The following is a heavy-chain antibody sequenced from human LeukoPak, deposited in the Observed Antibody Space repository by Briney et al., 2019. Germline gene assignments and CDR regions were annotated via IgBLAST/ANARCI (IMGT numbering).Heavy chain of an antibody. CDR3: ARVGSLRIQLWSPSDY. Sequence: GGSPRLSCAASGFTFSSYSMNWVRQAPGKGLEWVSSISSSSSYIYYADSVKGRFTISRDNAKNSLYLQMNSLRAEDTAVYYCARVGSLRIQLWSPSDYWGQGTLVTVSS. CDR2: ISSSSSYI. CDR1: GFTFSSYS. D-gene: IGHD5-18*01. V-gene: IGHV3-21*01. J-gene: IGHJ4*02.